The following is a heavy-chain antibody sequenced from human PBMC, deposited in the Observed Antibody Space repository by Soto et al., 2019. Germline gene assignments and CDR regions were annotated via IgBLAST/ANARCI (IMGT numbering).Heavy chain of an antibody. CDR2: ISAYNGNT. J-gene: IGHJ5*02. CDR1: GYTFTSYG. Sequence: ASVKVSCKASGYTFTSYGISWVRQAPGQGLEWMGWISAYNGNTNYAQKLQGRVTMTTDTSTSTAYMELRSLRSDDTAVYYCAREVGGAYSYGEGNWFDPWGQGTLVTVSS. D-gene: IGHD4-17*01. V-gene: IGHV1-18*01. CDR3: AREVGGAYSYGEGNWFDP.